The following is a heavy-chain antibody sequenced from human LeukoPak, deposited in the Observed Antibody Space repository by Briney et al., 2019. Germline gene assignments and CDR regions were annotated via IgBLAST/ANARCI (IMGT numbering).Heavy chain of an antibody. Sequence: PGGSLRLSCAASGFTFSDYGMNWVRQAPGKGLEWVAFIQYDEGNKYYADSVKGRFTISRDNSKNTLYLQMNSLRAEDTAVYYCTNLPTQQHLDYWGQGTLFTVSS. CDR2: IQYDEGNK. V-gene: IGHV3-30*02. CDR1: GFTFSDYG. CDR3: TNLPTQQHLDY. J-gene: IGHJ4*02. D-gene: IGHD6-13*01.